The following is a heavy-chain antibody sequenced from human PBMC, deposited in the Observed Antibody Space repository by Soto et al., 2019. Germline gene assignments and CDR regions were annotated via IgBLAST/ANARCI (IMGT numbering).Heavy chain of an antibody. CDR1: GFTFSSYW. J-gene: IGHJ6*02. D-gene: IGHD2-2*01. CDR2: IKQDGSEK. V-gene: IGHV3-7*03. CDR3: ARVDIVVVPAASYYYYGMDV. Sequence: GGSLRLACAACGFTFSSYWMSWVRQAPGKGLEWVANIKQDGSEKYYVDSVKGRFTISRDNAKNSLYLQMNSLRAEDTAVYYCARVDIVVVPAASYYYYGMDVWGQGTTVTVSS.